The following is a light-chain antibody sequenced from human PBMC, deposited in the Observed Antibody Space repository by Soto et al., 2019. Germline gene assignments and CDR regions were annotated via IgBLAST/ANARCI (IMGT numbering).Light chain of an antibody. J-gene: IGLJ1*01. CDR2: EGN. Sequence: QSVLTQPASVSGSPGQSITISCTGTRRDVGNYNLVSWYQQHPGKAPKLIIYEGNKRPSGVSNRFSESKSGNTASLTISGLQADDEADDYCCSYAGNNYVFGSGTKVAVL. CDR1: RRDVGNYNL. V-gene: IGLV2-23*01. CDR3: CSYAGNNYV.